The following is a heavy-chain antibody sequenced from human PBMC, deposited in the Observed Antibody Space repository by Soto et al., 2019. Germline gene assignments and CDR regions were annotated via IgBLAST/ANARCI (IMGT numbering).Heavy chain of an antibody. CDR2: VRFDGSNI. CDR3: SRDGVEATTFFGYLDY. V-gene: IGHV3-33*01. D-gene: IGHD3-3*01. CDR1: AEIFSGYG. J-gene: IGHJ4*02. Sequence: GGPLILSCVVSAEIFSGYGMHWIRQAPGKGLEWVAVVRFDGSNIYYADSVKGRFTISRDNSKNTLYRQMTNLRPQAAAVYYFSRDGVEATTFFGYLDYCGQGALVTVSS.